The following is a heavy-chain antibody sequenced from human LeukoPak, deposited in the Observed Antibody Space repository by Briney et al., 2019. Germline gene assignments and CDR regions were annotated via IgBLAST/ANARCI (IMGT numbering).Heavy chain of an antibody. CDR2: IRYDGSNK. V-gene: IGHV3-30*02. D-gene: IGHD1-26*01. CDR1: EFTFSNYG. J-gene: IGHJ4*02. CDR3: ARERQAGGTPFDY. Sequence: TGGSLRLSCAASEFTFSNYGMHWVRQAPGKGLEWVAFIRYDGSNKYLADSVKGRFTISRDNSKHTLYLQMNSLRAEDTAVYYCARERQAGGTPFDYWGQGSLVTVSS.